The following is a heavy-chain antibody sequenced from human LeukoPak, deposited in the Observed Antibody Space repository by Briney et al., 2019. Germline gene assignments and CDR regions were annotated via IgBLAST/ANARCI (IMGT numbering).Heavy chain of an antibody. D-gene: IGHD6-13*01. Sequence: ASVKVSCKASGYTFTNYDINWVRQATGQGLEWMGWINPISGYTGYAQNFQGRVTMTGNTSISTAYMEVSGLKSEDAAVYYCARGNRLYTSSWSSLAFYIWGQGTMVTVSS. CDR1: GYTFTNYD. V-gene: IGHV1-8*01. CDR3: ARGNRLYTSSWSSLAFYI. J-gene: IGHJ3*02. CDR2: INPISGYT.